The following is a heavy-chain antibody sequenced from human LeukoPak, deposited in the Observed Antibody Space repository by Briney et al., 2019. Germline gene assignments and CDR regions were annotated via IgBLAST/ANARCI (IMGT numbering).Heavy chain of an antibody. CDR1: GFTFGDYA. J-gene: IGHJ4*02. CDR3: TRDSGYSFDY. CDR2: IRSNTYGGTT. V-gene: IGHV3-49*04. D-gene: IGHD1-1*01. Sequence: GGSLRLSCAVSGFTFGDYAMSWVRQAPGNGLEWVGFIRSNTYGGTTEYAASAKGRFTVSRDDSKSIAYLQMNSLKTEDTAVYYCTRDSGYSFDYWGQGTLVTVSS.